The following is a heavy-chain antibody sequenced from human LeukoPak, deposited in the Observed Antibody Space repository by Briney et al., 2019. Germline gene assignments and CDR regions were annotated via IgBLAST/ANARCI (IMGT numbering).Heavy chain of an antibody. Sequence: ASVKLSCNASGYTFDDEYIHWVRQAPGQGLEWVGWFDPNRGGTNSAQRFQGRVTMTRDTSISTTYMELARLRSDYTAVYYCARRVQKLVGTSWFDPWGQGTLVTVSS. CDR2: FDPNRGGT. CDR3: ARRVQKLVGTSWFDP. J-gene: IGHJ5*02. CDR1: GYTFDDEY. D-gene: IGHD6-13*01. V-gene: IGHV1-2*02.